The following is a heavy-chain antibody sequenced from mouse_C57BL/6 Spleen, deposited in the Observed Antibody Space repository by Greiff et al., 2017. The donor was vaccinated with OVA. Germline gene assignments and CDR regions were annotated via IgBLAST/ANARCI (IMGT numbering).Heavy chain of an antibody. D-gene: IGHD3-2*02. J-gene: IGHJ2*01. CDR1: GYAFSSFW. CDR3: APQTAQAPYFGY. V-gene: IGHV1-82*01. CDR2: IYPGDGDS. Sequence: VQLQQSGPELVKPGASVKISCKAPGYAFSSFWLNWVKQRPGKGFEGFGRIYPGDGDSNFNGKFKGKATLTADKSSSTAYMRLSSVTSESSAVYICAPQTAQAPYFGYWGQGTTLTVSS.